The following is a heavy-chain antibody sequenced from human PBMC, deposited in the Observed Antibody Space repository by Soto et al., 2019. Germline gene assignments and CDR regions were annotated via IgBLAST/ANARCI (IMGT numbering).Heavy chain of an antibody. CDR3: ARAGATTLSDY. CDR1: GGSISNYY. D-gene: IGHD1-26*01. CDR2: IYYSGST. V-gene: IGHV4-59*01. Sequence: QVQLQESGPGLVKPSETLSLTCTVSGGSISNYYWSWIRQPPGKGLEWIGDIYYSGSTNYNPSLKSRVTISLATSKNQFSLKLTSVTAADTAVYYCARAGATTLSDYWGQGTLVTVSS. J-gene: IGHJ4*02.